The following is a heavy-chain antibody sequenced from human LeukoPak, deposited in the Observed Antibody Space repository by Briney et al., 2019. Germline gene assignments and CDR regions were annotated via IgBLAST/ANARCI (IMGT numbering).Heavy chain of an antibody. V-gene: IGHV3-23*01. Sequence: GGSLRLSCAASGFTFSDYYMTWVRQAPGKGLEWVSTLSDTGRLIYYADSVRGRFTISRDNSRNTVYLQMTGLRADNPLVNYCVKDAGHLPASYFESWGQGTLVTVSS. D-gene: IGHD6-13*01. CDR2: LSDTGRLI. CDR1: GFTFSDYY. J-gene: IGHJ4*02. CDR3: VKDAGHLPASYFES.